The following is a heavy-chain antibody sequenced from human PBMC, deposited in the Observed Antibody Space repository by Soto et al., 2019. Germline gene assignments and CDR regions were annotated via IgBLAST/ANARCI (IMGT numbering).Heavy chain of an antibody. CDR3: ARSTRSSPYFDV. Sequence: GESLKISCQCSGYTFSNFCIGWVRQLPGQGLEWMGIIYPGDHETRYSPSFIGKVTISAEKSINTAYLQWSRLEASDSAFYFCARSTRSSPYFDVWGQGAMVTV. CDR2: IYPGDHET. D-gene: IGHD6-13*01. V-gene: IGHV5-51*01. CDR1: GYTFSNFC. J-gene: IGHJ4*02.